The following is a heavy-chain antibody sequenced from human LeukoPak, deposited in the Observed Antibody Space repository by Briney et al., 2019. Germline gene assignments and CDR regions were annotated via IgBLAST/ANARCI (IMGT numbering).Heavy chain of an antibody. Sequence: GGSLRLSCAASGFTFSSYAMSWVRQAPGKGLEGVSAISRSGGGTYYADSVKGRFPISRDNSKNTLYLQMNSLRAEDTAVYYCAKVRSGSLGAFDIWGQGTMVTVSS. CDR2: ISRSGGGT. J-gene: IGHJ3*02. CDR3: AKVRSGSLGAFDI. V-gene: IGHV3-23*01. CDR1: GFTFSSYA. D-gene: IGHD1-26*01.